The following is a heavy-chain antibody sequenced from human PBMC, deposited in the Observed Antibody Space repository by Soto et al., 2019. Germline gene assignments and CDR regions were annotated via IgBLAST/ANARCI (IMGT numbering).Heavy chain of an antibody. V-gene: IGHV4-59*01. Sequence: SETLSLTCTVSGGSISSYYWSWIRQPPGKGLEWIGYMYNTGSTIYNPSLKSRVTISVDTSKNQFSLKLNSVTAADTAVYYCARDLWGYCGADCYPLHVWGQGPTVTVSS. D-gene: IGHD2-21*02. CDR1: GGSISSYY. CDR3: ARDLWGYCGADCYPLHV. J-gene: IGHJ6*02. CDR2: MYNTGST.